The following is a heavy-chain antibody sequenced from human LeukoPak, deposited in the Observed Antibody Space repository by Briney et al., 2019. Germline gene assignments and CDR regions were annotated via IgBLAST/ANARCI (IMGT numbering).Heavy chain of an antibody. J-gene: IGHJ4*02. CDR2: ISSDGSST. Sequence: PGGSLRLSCAASGFTFSSYWMHWVRQAPGRGLAWVSRISSDGSSTIYADSGKGRFTISRDNAKNTLHLQMNSLRAEDTAVYYCARDWGGYGPTSHDYWGQGTLVTVSS. CDR3: ARDWGGYGPTSHDY. D-gene: IGHD3-16*01. V-gene: IGHV3-74*01. CDR1: GFTFSSYW.